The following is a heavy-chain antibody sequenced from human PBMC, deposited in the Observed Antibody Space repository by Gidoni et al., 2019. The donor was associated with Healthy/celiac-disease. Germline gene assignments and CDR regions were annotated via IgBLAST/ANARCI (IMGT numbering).Heavy chain of an antibody. Sequence: QVQLVQSGAEVTKPGASLTVSCKAAGYTVTSYGISWVRQAPGQGLEWMGWISAYNGNTNYAQKLQGRVTMTTDTSTSTAYMELRSLRSDDTAVYYCARGYGETFDDAFDIWGQGTMVTVSS. CDR1: GYTVTSYG. CDR3: ARGYGETFDDAFDI. D-gene: IGHD4-17*01. V-gene: IGHV1-18*01. CDR2: ISAYNGNT. J-gene: IGHJ3*02.